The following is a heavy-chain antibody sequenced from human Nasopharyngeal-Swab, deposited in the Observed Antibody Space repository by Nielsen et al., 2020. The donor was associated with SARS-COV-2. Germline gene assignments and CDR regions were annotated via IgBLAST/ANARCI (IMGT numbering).Heavy chain of an antibody. J-gene: IGHJ4*02. V-gene: IGHV4-39*01. Sequence: SETLSLTCTVSGDSIAYSTFYWGWIRQPPGKGLEWIGSIYYNGNLYENPSLKSRLTMSIDKSKNQFSLTLSSLTAADTAAYYCVSSSWYYFDYWGQGTQVTVSS. D-gene: IGHD6-13*01. CDR2: IYYNGNL. CDR1: GDSIAYSTFY. CDR3: VSSSWYYFDY.